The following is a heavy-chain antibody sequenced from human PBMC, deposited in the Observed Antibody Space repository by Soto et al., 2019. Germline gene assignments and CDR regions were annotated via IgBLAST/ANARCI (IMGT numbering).Heavy chain of an antibody. J-gene: IGHJ4*02. D-gene: IGHD6-19*01. V-gene: IGHV3-23*01. Sequence: GGSLRLSCAASGFTINTHAMTWVRQAPGKGLEWVSAFSGRSGDTYYAASVKGRFTISGDNSKNTVILEMNNLRAEDTAVYYCARNSSAWPNYFDSWGQGIQVTVSS. CDR1: GFTINTHA. CDR3: ARNSSAWPNYFDS. CDR2: FSGRSGDT.